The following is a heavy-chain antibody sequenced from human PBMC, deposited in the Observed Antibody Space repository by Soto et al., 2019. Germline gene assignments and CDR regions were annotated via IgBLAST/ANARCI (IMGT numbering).Heavy chain of an antibody. CDR2: INAGNGNT. D-gene: IGHD2-2*01. CDR3: ARGRAYCSSTSCPIGYYYYYGMEV. J-gene: IGHJ6*01. V-gene: IGHV1-3*01. CDR1: GYTFTSYA. Sequence: ASVKVSCKASGYTFTSYAMHWVRQAPGQRLEWMGWINAGNGNTKYSQKFQGRVTITRDTSASTAYMELSSLRSEDTAVYYCARGRAYCSSTSCPIGYYYYYGMEVWGQGTTVSVSS.